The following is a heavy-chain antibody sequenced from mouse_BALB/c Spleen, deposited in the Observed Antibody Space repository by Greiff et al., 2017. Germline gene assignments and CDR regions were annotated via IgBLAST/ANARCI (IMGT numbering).Heavy chain of an antibody. V-gene: IGHV5-6-3*01. J-gene: IGHJ2*01. CDR2: INSNGGST. D-gene: IGHD3-2*01. CDR1: GFTFSSYG. CDR3: ARRQLGLNY. Sequence: EVQVVESGGGLVQPGGSLKLSCAASGFTFSSYGMSWVRQTPDKRLELVATINSNGGSTYYPDSVKGRFTISRDNAKNTLYLQMSSLKSEDTAMYYCARRQLGLNYWGQGTTLTVSS.